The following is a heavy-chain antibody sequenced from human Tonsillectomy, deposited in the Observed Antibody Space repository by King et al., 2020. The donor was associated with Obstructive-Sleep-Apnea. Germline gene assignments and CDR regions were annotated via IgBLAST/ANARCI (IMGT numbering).Heavy chain of an antibody. J-gene: IGHJ4*02. CDR1: GFTFNNYW. Sequence: VQLVESGGGLVQPGGSLRLSCAASGFTFNNYWMSWVRQAPGRGLEWVANLKQDGSGKDYVDSLKGRFTISRANAKNLVHLQMDSLRAEDTAVYHCARIGYSSSSFDYWGQGTLVTVSS. CDR3: ARIGYSSSSFDY. V-gene: IGHV3-7*03. D-gene: IGHD6-13*01. CDR2: LKQDGSGK.